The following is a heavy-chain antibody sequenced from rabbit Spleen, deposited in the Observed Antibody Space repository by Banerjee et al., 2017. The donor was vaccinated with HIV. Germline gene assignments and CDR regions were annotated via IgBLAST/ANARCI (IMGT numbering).Heavy chain of an antibody. D-gene: IGHD7-1*01. CDR3: ARGAWSTDCMNL. V-gene: IGHV1S40*01. Sequence: QSLEESGGDLVQPGASLPLTCTASGFSFSSNYYMCWVRQPPGKGPEWIACVAAGVSFTTYYASWAKGRFTISKTSSTTVTLQMTSLTAADTATYFCARGAWSTDCMNLWGQGTLVTVS. J-gene: IGHJ4*01. CDR2: VAAGVSFTT. CDR1: GFSFSSNYY.